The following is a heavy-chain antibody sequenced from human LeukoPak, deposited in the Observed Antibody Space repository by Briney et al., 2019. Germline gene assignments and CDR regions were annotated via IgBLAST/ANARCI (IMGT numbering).Heavy chain of an antibody. CDR1: GGSISSGGYY. CDR2: IYHSGST. J-gene: IGHJ3*02. Sequence: SETLPLTCTVSGGSISSGGYYWSWIRQPPGKGLEWIGYIYHSGSTYYNPSLKSRVAISVDRSKNQFSLKLSSVTAADTAVYYCARAYDSSGYPYAFDIWGQGTMVTVSS. CDR3: ARAYDSSGYPYAFDI. D-gene: IGHD3-22*01. V-gene: IGHV4-30-2*01.